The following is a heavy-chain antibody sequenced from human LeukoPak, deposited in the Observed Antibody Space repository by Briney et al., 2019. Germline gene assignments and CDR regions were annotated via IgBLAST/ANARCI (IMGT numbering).Heavy chain of an antibody. Sequence: GGSLRLSCAASGFTFSTYGINWVRQAPGKGLEWVSGIVGGAGGTYYADSVKGRFTISRDNSKNTLYLQMNSLRAEDTAVYYCAHGSMYQLDYWGQGTLVTVSS. J-gene: IGHJ4*02. CDR2: IVGGAGGT. CDR1: GFTFSTYG. V-gene: IGHV3-23*01. CDR3: AHGSMYQLDY. D-gene: IGHD2-2*01.